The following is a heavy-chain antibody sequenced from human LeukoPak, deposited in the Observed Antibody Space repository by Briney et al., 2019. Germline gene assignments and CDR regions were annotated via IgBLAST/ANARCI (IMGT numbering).Heavy chain of an antibody. J-gene: IGHJ4*02. CDR1: GYTFTGYY. CDR3: ASPEGSSTSCYNCFDY. D-gene: IGHD2-2*02. V-gene: IGHV1-2*02. CDR2: INPNSDGT. Sequence: ASVKVSCTASGYTFTGYYMHWVRQAPGQPLEWMGWINPNSDGTNYAQKFQGRVTMTRDTSISTAYMELSRLRSDDTAVYSCASPEGSSTSCYNCFDYWGQGTLVTVSS.